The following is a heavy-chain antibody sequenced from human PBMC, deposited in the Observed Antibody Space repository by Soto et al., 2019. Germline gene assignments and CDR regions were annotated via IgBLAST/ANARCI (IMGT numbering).Heavy chain of an antibody. Sequence: PSETLSLTCTVSGGSISNFYWSWIRQPPGKGLEWIGYIYYSGSTDYNPSLKSRVTISVDTSKNQFSLKLSSVTAADTAVYYCARHLYIVATFDYWGQGALVTVS. CDR2: IYYSGST. CDR1: GGSISNFY. V-gene: IGHV4-59*08. CDR3: ARHLYIVATFDY. D-gene: IGHD5-12*01. J-gene: IGHJ4*02.